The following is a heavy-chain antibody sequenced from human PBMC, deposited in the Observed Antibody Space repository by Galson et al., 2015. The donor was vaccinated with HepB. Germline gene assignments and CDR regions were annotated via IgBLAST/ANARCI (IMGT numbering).Heavy chain of an antibody. D-gene: IGHD1-1*01. Sequence: SLRLSCAASAFTFSPYGMHWVRQAPGTGLEWVAVISSDGSNKYYADSVKGRFTISRDNSKNTLYLQMNSLRPDDTAVYYCARGEARSNWNGADYWGQGTLVTVSS. V-gene: IGHV3-30*03. CDR3: ARGEARSNWNGADY. CDR1: AFTFSPYG. CDR2: ISSDGSNK. J-gene: IGHJ4*02.